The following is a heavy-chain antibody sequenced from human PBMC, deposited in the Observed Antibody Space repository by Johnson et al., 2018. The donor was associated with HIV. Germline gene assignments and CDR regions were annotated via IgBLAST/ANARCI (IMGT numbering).Heavy chain of an antibody. J-gene: IGHJ3*02. D-gene: IGHD4-17*01. CDR2: ISSSGGNI. Sequence: VQVVESGGGLVQPGGSLRLSCAASGFTFSDYEMNWVRQAPGKGLEWVSYISSSGGNIYYADSVKGRFTISRDNARNSLYLQMNSLRAEDTAVYYCARGPTYYADPFAFDIWGQGTMVTVSS. V-gene: IGHV3-48*03. CDR3: ARGPTYYADPFAFDI. CDR1: GFTFSDYE.